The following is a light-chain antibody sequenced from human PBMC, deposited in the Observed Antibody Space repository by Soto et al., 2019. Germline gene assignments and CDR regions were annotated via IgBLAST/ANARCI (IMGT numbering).Light chain of an antibody. CDR3: RQYGRSLGFA. CDR1: QSVSSNF. J-gene: IGKJ4*01. CDR2: GAS. Sequence: EIVLTQSPATLSLSPGERATLSCRAIQSVSSNFLAWYQEKPGQTPRLLIYGASSRATGIPDRFSGSGSGTDFTLTISRLEPEDFAVYYCRQYGRSLGFAVGGGTKVDIK. V-gene: IGKV3-20*01.